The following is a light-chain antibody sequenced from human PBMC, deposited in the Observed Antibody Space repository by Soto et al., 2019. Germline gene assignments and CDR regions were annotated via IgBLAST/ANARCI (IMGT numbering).Light chain of an antibody. V-gene: IGKV3-15*01. J-gene: IGKJ1*01. Sequence: ERVLTQSPATLSMSQGERATLSCRASQSVSSNLAWYQQKPGQAPRLLIYGASTRATGIPARFSGSGSGTEFTLTISSLQSEDFAVYYCQQYNNWPRGTFGQGTKVDIK. CDR1: QSVSSN. CDR2: GAS. CDR3: QQYNNWPRGT.